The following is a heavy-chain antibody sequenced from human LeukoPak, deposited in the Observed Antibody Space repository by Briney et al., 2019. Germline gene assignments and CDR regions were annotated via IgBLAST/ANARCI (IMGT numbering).Heavy chain of an antibody. CDR2: ISYDGSNK. J-gene: IGHJ4*02. Sequence: GGSLRLSCAASGFTFSSYAMHWVRQAPGRGLEWVSVISYDGSNKYYADSVRGRFTISRDNSKNTLYLQMKSLRAEDTAVYYCARAPLPGYSYGYGDYWGQGTLVTVSS. CDR3: ARAPLPGYSYGYGDY. CDR1: GFTFSSYA. D-gene: IGHD5-18*01. V-gene: IGHV3-30*04.